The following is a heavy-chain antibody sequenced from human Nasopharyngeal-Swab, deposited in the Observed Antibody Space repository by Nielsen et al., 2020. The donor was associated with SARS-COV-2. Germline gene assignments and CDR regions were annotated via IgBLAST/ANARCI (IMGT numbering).Heavy chain of an antibody. V-gene: IGHV4-31*03. CDR1: GGSISSGGYY. CDR2: IYYSGST. Sequence: SETLSLTCTVSGGSISSGGYYWSWIRQHPGQGLEWIGNIYYSGSTYYNPSLKSRVTISVDTSKNQFPLKLSSVTAADTAVYYCARATSNIVLMVYVIGAFDIWGQGTMVTVSS. CDR3: ARATSNIVLMVYVIGAFDI. J-gene: IGHJ3*02. D-gene: IGHD2-8*01.